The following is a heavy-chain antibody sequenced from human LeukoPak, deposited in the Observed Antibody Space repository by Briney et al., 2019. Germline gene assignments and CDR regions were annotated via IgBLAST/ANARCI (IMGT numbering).Heavy chain of an antibody. V-gene: IGHV1-2*02. J-gene: IGHJ4*02. D-gene: IGHD5-24*01. Sequence: ASVKVSCKASGYTFTVYYMHWVRQAPGQGLEWMGWINPNSGGTNYAQKFQGRVTMTRDTSISTAYMELSRLRSDDMAVYYCAREGGDGYNYFDYWGQGTLVTVSS. CDR1: GYTFTVYY. CDR3: AREGGDGYNYFDY. CDR2: INPNSGGT.